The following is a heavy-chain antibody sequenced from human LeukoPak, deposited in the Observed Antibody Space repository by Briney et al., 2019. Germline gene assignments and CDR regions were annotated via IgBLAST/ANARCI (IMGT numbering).Heavy chain of an antibody. CDR3: ARERDYYDSSGYYDY. V-gene: IGHV1-69*06. CDR2: IIPIFGTA. J-gene: IGHJ4*02. Sequence: SVKVSCKASGYTFTSYGISWVRQAPGQGLEWMGGIIPIFGTANYAQKFQGRVTITADKSTSTAYMELSSPRSEDTAVYYCARERDYYDSSGYYDYWGQGTLVTVSS. CDR1: GYTFTSYG. D-gene: IGHD3-22*01.